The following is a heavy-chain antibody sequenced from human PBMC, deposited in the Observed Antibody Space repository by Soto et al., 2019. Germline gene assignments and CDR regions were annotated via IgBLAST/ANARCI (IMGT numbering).Heavy chain of an antibody. CDR1: GFTFSSYA. V-gene: IGHV3-23*01. CDR3: AKDQGYRTKFIYYGMDV. Sequence: GGSLRLSCAASGFTFSSYAMSWVRQAPGKGLEWVSAISGSGGSTYYADSVKGRFTISRDNSKNTLYLQMNSLRAEDTAVYYCAKDQGYRTKFIYYGMDVWGQGTTVTVSS. J-gene: IGHJ6*02. D-gene: IGHD1-7*01. CDR2: ISGSGGST.